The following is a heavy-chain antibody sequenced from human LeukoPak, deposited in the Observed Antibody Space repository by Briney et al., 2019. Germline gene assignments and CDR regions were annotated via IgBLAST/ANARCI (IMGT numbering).Heavy chain of an antibody. Sequence: SETLSLTCTVSNYSITSGYYWGWIRQPPGKGLERIWSIYHSGTTYYNPSLKSRVTISVDTSKNQFSLNLSSVTAADTAVYYCARVSRGYDILYWGQGTLVTVSS. J-gene: IGHJ4*02. D-gene: IGHD3-9*01. V-gene: IGHV4-38-2*02. CDR3: ARVSRGYDILY. CDR2: IYHSGTT. CDR1: NYSITSGYY.